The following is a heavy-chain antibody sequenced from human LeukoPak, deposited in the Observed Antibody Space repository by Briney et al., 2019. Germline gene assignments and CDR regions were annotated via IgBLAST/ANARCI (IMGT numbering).Heavy chain of an antibody. D-gene: IGHD3-9*01. J-gene: IGHJ6*03. CDR3: AKVGEPIRYFDWLLRRKDNYYYYYYMDV. V-gene: IGHV1-69*13. Sequence: SVKVSCKASGGTFSNYTISWVRQAPGQGLEWMGEIIPIFGTANYAQKFQGRVTITADESTSTAYMELSSLRSEDTAVYYCAKVGEPIRYFDWLLRRKDNYYYYYYMDVWGKGTTVTISS. CDR1: GGTFSNYT. CDR2: IIPIFGTA.